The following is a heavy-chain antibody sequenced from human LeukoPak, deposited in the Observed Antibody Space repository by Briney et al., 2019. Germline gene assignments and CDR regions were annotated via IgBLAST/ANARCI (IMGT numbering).Heavy chain of an antibody. CDR2: ISSSSSYI. V-gene: IGHV3-21*01. CDR1: GFTFSSYS. D-gene: IGHD1-1*01. CDR3: ARRELERPFGY. J-gene: IGHJ4*02. Sequence: GGSLRLSCAASGFTFSSYSMNWVRQAPGKGLEWVSSISSSSSYISYADSVKGRFTISRDNAKNSLYLQMNSLRAEDTAVYYCARRELERPFGYWGQGTLVTVSS.